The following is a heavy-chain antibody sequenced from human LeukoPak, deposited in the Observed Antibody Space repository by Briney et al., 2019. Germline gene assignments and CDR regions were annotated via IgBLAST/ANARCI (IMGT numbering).Heavy chain of an antibody. Sequence: PGGSLRLSCAASGFTFSSYSMNWVRQAPGKGLEWVSSIGSSSSYIYYADSVKGRFTISRDNAKNSLYLQMNSLRAEDTAVYYCAREPPYYDSSGYYDYWGQGTLVTVSS. J-gene: IGHJ4*02. V-gene: IGHV3-21*01. CDR1: GFTFSSYS. CDR2: IGSSSSYI. CDR3: AREPPYYDSSGYYDY. D-gene: IGHD3-22*01.